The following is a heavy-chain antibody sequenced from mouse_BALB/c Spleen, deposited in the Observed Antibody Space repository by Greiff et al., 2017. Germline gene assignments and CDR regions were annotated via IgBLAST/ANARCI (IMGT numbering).Heavy chain of an antibody. D-gene: IGHD1-1*01. Sequence: QVQLQQPGAELVKPGASVKLSCKASGYTFTSYYMYWVKQRPGQGLEWIGGINPSNGGTNFNEKVKSKSTLTVDKSSSTSYMQLSSLTSEDSAVYYCTRYDYGRAMDYWGQGTSVTVSA. CDR1: GYTFTSYY. CDR2: INPSNGGT. CDR3: TRYDYGRAMDY. V-gene: IGHV1S81*02. J-gene: IGHJ4*01.